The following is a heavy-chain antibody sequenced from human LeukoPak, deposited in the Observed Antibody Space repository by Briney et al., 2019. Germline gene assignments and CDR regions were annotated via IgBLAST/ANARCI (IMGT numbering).Heavy chain of an antibody. CDR1: GFTFSSYG. J-gene: IGHJ6*04. V-gene: IGHV3-33*01. D-gene: IGHD4-11*01. Sequence: LSGGSVTLSCAASGFTFSSYGMHWGRQAPGKGLEWVAVIWYDGSNKYYADSVKGRVTISRDNSKNTLYLQMNSLRAEDTAVHYCARATSYSNYGMDAAGKRTAVTVSS. CDR3: ARATSYSNYGMDA. CDR2: IWYDGSNK.